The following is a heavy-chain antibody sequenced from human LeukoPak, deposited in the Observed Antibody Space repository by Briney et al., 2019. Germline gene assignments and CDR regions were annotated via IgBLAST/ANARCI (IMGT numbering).Heavy chain of an antibody. J-gene: IGHJ3*02. CDR2: FDPEDGET. CDR3: ATDPGLAVPAYAFDI. Sequence: ASVKVSCKVSGYTLTELSMHWVRQAPGKGLEWMGGFDPEDGETIYAQKFQGRVTMTEGTSTDTAYMELSSLRSEDTAVYYCATDPGLAVPAYAFDIWGQGTMVTVSS. V-gene: IGHV1-24*01. D-gene: IGHD2-2*01. CDR1: GYTLTELS.